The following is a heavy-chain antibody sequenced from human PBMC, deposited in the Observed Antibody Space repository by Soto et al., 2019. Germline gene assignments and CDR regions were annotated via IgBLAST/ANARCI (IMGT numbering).Heavy chain of an antibody. J-gene: IGHJ4*02. D-gene: IGHD3-9*01. CDR3: ASVLPRRYTNSAFDY. Sequence: SETLSLTCTVSGGSITNYYWTWIRQTPGKGLEWIGYVYYTGSTNYNPSLKSRVHISIDTSKNEFYLNLTSVTAAETAIYYCASVLPRRYTNSAFDYWGQGTLVTGSS. V-gene: IGHV4-59*12. CDR1: GGSITNYY. CDR2: VYYTGST.